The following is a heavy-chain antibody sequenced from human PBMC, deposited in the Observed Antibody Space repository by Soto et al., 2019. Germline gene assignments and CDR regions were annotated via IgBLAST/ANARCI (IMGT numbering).Heavy chain of an antibody. V-gene: IGHV4-4*07. D-gene: IGHD2-15*01. CDR2: IYTSGST. J-gene: IGHJ6*02. CDR3: ARQHCRGGGCYSGTPSYYYFGMDV. Sequence: SETLSLTCTVSGGSISIYYWSWIRQPAGKGLEWIGRIYTSGSTDYNPSLKSRVTMSVDTSKNQFSLRLTSVTAADTAIYYCARQHCRGGGCYSGTPSYYYFGMDVWGQGTTVTVSS. CDR1: GGSISIYY.